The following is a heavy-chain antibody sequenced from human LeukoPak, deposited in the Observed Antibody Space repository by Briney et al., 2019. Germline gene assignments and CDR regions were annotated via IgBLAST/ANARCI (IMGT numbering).Heavy chain of an antibody. Sequence: PGGSLRLSCAASGFTFSSYGMSWVRQAPGKGLEWVSAISGSGGSTYYADSVKGRFTISRDNSKNTLYLQMNSLRAEDTAVYYCAKRRLMVRGVIRAGGPEFDYWGQGTLVTVSS. CDR3: AKRRLMVRGVIRAGGPEFDY. CDR1: GFTFSSYG. CDR2: ISGSGGST. V-gene: IGHV3-23*01. D-gene: IGHD3-10*01. J-gene: IGHJ4*02.